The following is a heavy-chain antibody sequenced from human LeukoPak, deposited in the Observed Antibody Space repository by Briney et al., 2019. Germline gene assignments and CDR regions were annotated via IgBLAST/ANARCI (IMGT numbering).Heavy chain of an antibody. V-gene: IGHV1-46*01. Sequence: ASVKVSCQASGYTFPSYYIDWVRQAPGQGLEWMGVINPSGGSTRYAQKFQGRVTMTGDTSTRTVYMELSSLTSADTAVYYCARGTTDDYWGQGTPVTVSS. J-gene: IGHJ4*02. CDR3: ARGTTDDY. CDR2: INPSGGST. D-gene: IGHD1-1*01. CDR1: GYTFPSYY.